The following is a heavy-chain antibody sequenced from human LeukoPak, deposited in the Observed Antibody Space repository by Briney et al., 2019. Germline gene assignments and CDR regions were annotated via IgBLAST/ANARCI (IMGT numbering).Heavy chain of an antibody. J-gene: IGHJ4*02. CDR1: GFTFSSFS. CDR3: ARAPGYDFWSGYYVPGGYYFDY. D-gene: IGHD3-3*01. CDR2: ISSSSSTI. Sequence: GGSLRLSCAASGFTFSSFSMNWVRQAPGKGLEGVSYISSSSSTIYYADSVKGRFTISRDNAKNSLYLQMNSLRAEDTAVYYCARAPGYDFWSGYYVPGGYYFDYWGQGTLVTVSS. V-gene: IGHV3-48*01.